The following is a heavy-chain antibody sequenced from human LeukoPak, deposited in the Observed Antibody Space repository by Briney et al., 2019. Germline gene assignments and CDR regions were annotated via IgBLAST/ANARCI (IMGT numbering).Heavy chain of an antibody. CDR1: GGSISSSSYY. D-gene: IGHD1-26*01. CDR3: ARLGGQWELLDY. J-gene: IGHJ4*02. Sequence: PSETRSLTCTVSGGSISSSSYYWGWIRQPPGKGLEWIGSIYYSGSTYYNPSLKSRVTISVDTSKNQFSLKLSSVTAADTAVYYCARLGGQWELLDYWGQGTLVTVSS. V-gene: IGHV4-39*01. CDR2: IYYSGST.